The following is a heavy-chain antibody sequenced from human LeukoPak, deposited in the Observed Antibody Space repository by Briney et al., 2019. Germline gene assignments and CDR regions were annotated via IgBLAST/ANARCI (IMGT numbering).Heavy chain of an antibody. J-gene: IGHJ4*02. CDR1: GFTFDYYW. CDR2: INTDGSNT. Sequence: GGSLRLSCAASGFTFDYYWMHWVRQAPGKGLMWVSRINTDGSNTHYADSVKGRFTISRDNAKNTLYLQMNSLRAEDTAVYYCARDRDTAMGLWGQGTLVTVSS. V-gene: IGHV3-74*01. CDR3: ARDRDTAMGL. D-gene: IGHD5-18*01.